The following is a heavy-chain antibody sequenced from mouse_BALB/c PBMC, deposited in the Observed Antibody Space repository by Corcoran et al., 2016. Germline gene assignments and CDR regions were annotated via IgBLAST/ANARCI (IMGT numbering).Heavy chain of an antibody. CDR3: ARSTHGGYSDY. J-gene: IGHJ4*01. CDR1: GFTFSSYW. Sequence: EVQLVESGGGLVQPGGSLRLSCAASGFTFSSYWMSWVRQAPGKGLEWVANIKQDGSEKYYVDSGKGRFTISRDNAKNSLYLQMNSLRAEDTAVYYCARSTHGGYSDYWGQGTLVTVSS. V-gene: IGHV5-17*01. CDR2: IKQDGSEK. D-gene: IGHD1-1*02.